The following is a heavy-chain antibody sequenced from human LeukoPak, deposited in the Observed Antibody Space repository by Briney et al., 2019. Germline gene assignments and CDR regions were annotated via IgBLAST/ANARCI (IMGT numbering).Heavy chain of an antibody. CDR3: ARARRYLGYCSGGSCYGYFDY. J-gene: IGHJ4*02. Sequence: PGGSLRLSCAASGFTFSCYWMSWVRQAPGKGLEWVANIEQDGSEKYYVDSVKGRFTISRDNAKNSLYLQMNSLRAEDTAVYYCARARRYLGYCSGGSCYGYFDYWGQGTLVTVSS. V-gene: IGHV3-7*01. CDR1: GFTFSCYW. CDR2: IEQDGSEK. D-gene: IGHD2-15*01.